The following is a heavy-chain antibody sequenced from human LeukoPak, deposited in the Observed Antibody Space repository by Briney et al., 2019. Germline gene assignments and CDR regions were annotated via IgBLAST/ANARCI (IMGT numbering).Heavy chain of an antibody. CDR2: IVVGSGNT. CDR1: GFTFTISA. V-gene: IGHV1-58*02. J-gene: IGHJ4*02. D-gene: IGHD3-22*01. CDR3: AADGITMIVEL. Sequence: SVKVSCKASGFTFTISAMQWVRQARGQRLEWIGWIVVGSGNTNYAQKFQERVTITKDMSTSTAYMELSSLRSEDTAVYYCAADGITMIVELWRQGTLVTVSS.